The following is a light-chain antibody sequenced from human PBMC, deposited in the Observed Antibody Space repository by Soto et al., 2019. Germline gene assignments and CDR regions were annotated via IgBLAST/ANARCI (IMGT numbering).Light chain of an antibody. CDR1: QSISSW. J-gene: IGKJ1*01. Sequence: DMQMTQSHTTLSASVGDRVTITCRASQSISSWLAWYQQKPGKAPKLLIYDASSLESGVPSRFSGSGSGTEFTLTISSLQPDDFATYYCHQSNSYWTFGQGTKVDI. CDR3: HQSNSYWT. V-gene: IGKV1-5*01. CDR2: DAS.